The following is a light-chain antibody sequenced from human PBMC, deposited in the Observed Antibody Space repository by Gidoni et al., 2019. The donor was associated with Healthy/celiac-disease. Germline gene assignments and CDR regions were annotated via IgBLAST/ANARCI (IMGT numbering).Light chain of an antibody. CDR1: SSDVGGYHY. V-gene: IGLV2-14*03. J-gene: IGLJ3*02. CDR3: SSYTSSSTWV. Sequence: SALTQPASVSGSPGTSMTISCTGTSSDVGGYHYVAGYQQHPGKAPKLMIYDVSTRPSVVSNRFSGSTSCNTASLTISALQAEDEADYFCSSYTSSSTWVFGGWTKLTVL. CDR2: DVS.